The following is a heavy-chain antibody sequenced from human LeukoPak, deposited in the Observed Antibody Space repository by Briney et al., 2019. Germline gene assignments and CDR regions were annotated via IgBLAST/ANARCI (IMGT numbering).Heavy chain of an antibody. Sequence: TSETLSPTCTVSGGSISSGFWSWIRQPPGKGLEWIGYIFYSGTTNYNPSLKSRVTISIDTSKSQFSLKLSSVTAADTAVYYCARQAFCSGSSCNPFDYWGQGTLVTVSS. D-gene: IGHD2-15*01. V-gene: IGHV4-59*08. J-gene: IGHJ4*02. CDR3: ARQAFCSGSSCNPFDY. CDR1: GGSISSGF. CDR2: IFYSGTT.